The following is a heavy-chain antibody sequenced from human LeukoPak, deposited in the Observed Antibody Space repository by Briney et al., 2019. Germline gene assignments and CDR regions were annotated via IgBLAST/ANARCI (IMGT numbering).Heavy chain of an antibody. CDR1: GWSFNDYY. CDR2: INARGDT. CDR3: ARGQVPAARGYNWFDP. Sequence: PSETLSLTCAVYGWSFNDYYWNWIRQPPGKGLEWIAEINARGDTNFNPSLKSRVTISVDTSKSQFSLRLTSMIAADTAVYYCARGQVPAARGYNWFDPWGQGTLVTVSS. D-gene: IGHD2-2*01. V-gene: IGHV4-34*01. J-gene: IGHJ5*02.